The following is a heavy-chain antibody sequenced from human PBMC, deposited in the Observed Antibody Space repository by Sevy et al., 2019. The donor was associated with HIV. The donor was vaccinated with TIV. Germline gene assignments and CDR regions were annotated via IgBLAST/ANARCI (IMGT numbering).Heavy chain of an antibody. J-gene: IGHJ4*02. Sequence: GGSLRLSCVVSGFTFSGHAMHWVRQVPGKGLQWVSGISGSGARSDYAESVKGRFSISRDNSKNTLYLQMNSLAVEDTAVYFWASWAGTGAPEWYGPLDYWGQGTLVTVSS. CDR3: ASWAGTGAPEWYGPLDY. D-gene: IGHD3-3*01. V-gene: IGHV3-23*01. CDR1: GFTFSGHA. CDR2: ISGSGARS.